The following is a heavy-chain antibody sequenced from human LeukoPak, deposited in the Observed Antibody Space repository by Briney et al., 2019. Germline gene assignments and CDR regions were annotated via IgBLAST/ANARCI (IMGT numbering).Heavy chain of an antibody. CDR1: GFTFSSYA. CDR3: APYSRNAFGGAYFDS. D-gene: IGHD1-26*01. CDR2: LTGSWSST. Sequence: GGSLRLSCGASGFTFSSYAMTWVRQAPGKGLEWVSSLTGSWSSTHYSDSVKGRFTISRDTSKNTLYLQMNSLRAEATAVYYCAPYSRNAFGGAYFDSWGQGTLVTVSS. J-gene: IGHJ4*02. V-gene: IGHV3-23*01.